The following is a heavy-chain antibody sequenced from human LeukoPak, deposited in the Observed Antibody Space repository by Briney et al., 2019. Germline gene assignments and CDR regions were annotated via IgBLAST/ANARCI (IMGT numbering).Heavy chain of an antibody. V-gene: IGHV3-23*01. D-gene: IGHD3-3*01. CDR1: GFTFSSYS. CDR2: ISGSGGST. CDR3: AKGGELYYDFWSGYPYYFDY. J-gene: IGHJ4*02. Sequence: GGSLRLSCAASGFTFSSYSMNWVRQAPGKGLEWVSAISGSGGSTYYADSVKGRFTISRDNSKNTLYLQMNSLRAEDTAVYYCAKGGELYYDFWSGYPYYFDYWGQGTLVTVSS.